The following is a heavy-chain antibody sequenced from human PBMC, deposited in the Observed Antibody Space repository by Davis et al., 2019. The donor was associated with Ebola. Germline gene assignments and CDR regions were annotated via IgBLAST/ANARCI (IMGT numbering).Heavy chain of an antibody. Sequence: MPGGSLRLSCTVSGGSISRSSYYWGWIRQPPGKGLEWLGSIYYSGSTYYNPSLKSRVTISVDTSKNQFSLKLSSVTAADTAVYYCARDRSGVWGSYRYTEDWGQGTLVTVSS. CDR1: GGSISRSSYY. CDR3: ARDRSGVWGSYRYTED. V-gene: IGHV4-39*07. CDR2: IYYSGST. D-gene: IGHD3-16*02. J-gene: IGHJ1*01.